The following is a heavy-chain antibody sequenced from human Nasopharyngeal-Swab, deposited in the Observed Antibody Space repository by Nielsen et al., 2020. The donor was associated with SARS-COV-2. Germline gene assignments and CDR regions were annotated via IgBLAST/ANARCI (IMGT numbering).Heavy chain of an antibody. CDR1: GFTFSSYW. Sequence: GESLKISCAASGFTFSSYWMSWVRQAPGKGLEWVANIKQDGSEKYYVDSVKGRFTISRDNAKNSLYLQMNGLRAEDTAVYYCARGSGGNSFRWVLGKTPAYYFDYWGQGTLVTVSS. J-gene: IGHJ4*02. D-gene: IGHD4-23*01. CDR2: IKQDGSEK. V-gene: IGHV3-7*01. CDR3: ARGSGGNSFRWVLGKTPAYYFDY.